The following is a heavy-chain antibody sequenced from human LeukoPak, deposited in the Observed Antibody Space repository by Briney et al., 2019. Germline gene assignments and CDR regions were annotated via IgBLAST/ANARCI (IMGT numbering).Heavy chain of an antibody. J-gene: IGHJ4*02. CDR2: ISGSGGST. CDR3: ANLDWNYGGNYFDY. CDR1: GFTFSSYA. Sequence: PGGSLRLSCAASGFTFSSYAMSWVRQAPGKGLEWVSAISGSGGSTYYADSVKGRFTISRDNSKNTLYLQMNSLRAEDTAVYYCANLDWNYGGNYFDYWGQGTLVTVSS. V-gene: IGHV3-23*01. D-gene: IGHD1-7*01.